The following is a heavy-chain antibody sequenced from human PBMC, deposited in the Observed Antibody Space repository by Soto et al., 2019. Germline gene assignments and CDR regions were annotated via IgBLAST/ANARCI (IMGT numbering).Heavy chain of an antibody. Sequence: SETLSLTCTVSGGSISSYYWSWIRQPPGKGLEWIGYIYYSGSTNYNPSLKSRVTISVETSKNQFSLKLSSVTAADTAVYYCASDYGDLQFDYWGQGTLVTVSS. J-gene: IGHJ4*02. CDR1: GGSISSYY. CDR2: IYYSGST. CDR3: ASDYGDLQFDY. D-gene: IGHD4-17*01. V-gene: IGHV4-59*01.